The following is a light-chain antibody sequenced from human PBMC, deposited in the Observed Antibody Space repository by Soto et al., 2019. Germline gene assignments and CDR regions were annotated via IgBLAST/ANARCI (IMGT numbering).Light chain of an antibody. CDR2: GAS. Sequence: ELVLTQSPGTLSLSPRQRATLSCRASQSVSSTYLDWYQHKPGQAPRLLIYGASSRATGIPDRFSVSGSGTDFKLTISRLEPDDFAVYSCQQYGTSPLTLGGGTKIQIK. V-gene: IGKV3-20*01. J-gene: IGKJ4*01. CDR3: QQYGTSPLT. CDR1: QSVSSTY.